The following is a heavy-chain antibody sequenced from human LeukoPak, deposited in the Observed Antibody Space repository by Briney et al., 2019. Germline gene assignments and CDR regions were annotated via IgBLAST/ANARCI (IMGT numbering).Heavy chain of an antibody. CDR3: ARGFDSKSTYFDY. D-gene: IGHD5-12*01. CDR2: IYYSGST. J-gene: IGHJ4*02. Sequence: SETLSLTCTVSGGSVSGGNYYWSWIRQPPGKGLEWIGYIYYSGSTNYNPSLKSRVTISVDTSKNQFSLRLTSVSAADTAVYYCARGFDSKSTYFDYWGQGTLLTVSS. V-gene: IGHV4-61*01. CDR1: GGSVSGGNYY.